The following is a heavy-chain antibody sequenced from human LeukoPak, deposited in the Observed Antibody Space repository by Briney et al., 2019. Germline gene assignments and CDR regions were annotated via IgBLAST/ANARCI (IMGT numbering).Heavy chain of an antibody. Sequence: GRSLRLSCAASGFTFSSYGMHRVRQAPGKGLEWVAVISYDGSNKYYADSVKGRFTISRDNSKNTLYLQMNSLRAEDTAVYYCAKGRPSCSGGSCYFYYYYMDVWGKGTTVTVSS. V-gene: IGHV3-30*18. CDR2: ISYDGSNK. CDR1: GFTFSSYG. J-gene: IGHJ6*03. CDR3: AKGRPSCSGGSCYFYYYYMDV. D-gene: IGHD2-15*01.